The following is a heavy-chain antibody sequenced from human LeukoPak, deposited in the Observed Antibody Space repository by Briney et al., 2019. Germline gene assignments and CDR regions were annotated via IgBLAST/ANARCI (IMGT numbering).Heavy chain of an antibody. CDR1: TDPITSNL. V-gene: IGHV4-4*02. J-gene: IGHJ4*02. CDR3: AKEIVGAPTPGAY. D-gene: IGHD1-26*01. Sequence: SETLSLTCAVSTDPITSNLWSWVRQPPGKGLEWIGEVHKSGSTNYYPSLQSRVTISIDKSKNQIALELTSVTAADTAVYYCAKEIVGAPTPGAYWGQGILVTVSS. CDR2: VHKSGST.